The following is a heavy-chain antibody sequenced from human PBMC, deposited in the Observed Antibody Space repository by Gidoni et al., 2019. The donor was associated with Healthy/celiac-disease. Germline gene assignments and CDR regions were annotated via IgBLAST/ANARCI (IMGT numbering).Heavy chain of an antibody. D-gene: IGHD6-19*01. Sequence: EVQLVESGGGLVKPGGSLRLSCAASGFTFSKAGMNGVRQAPGKGLEWVGRIKSKTDGGTTDYAAPVKGRFTISRDDSQNTLYLQMNSLKTEDTAVYYCTTDGDSSGWWDGSGYFDLWGRGTLVTVSS. CDR3: TTDGDSSGWWDGSGYFDL. V-gene: IGHV3-15*07. CDR1: GFTFSKAG. J-gene: IGHJ2*01. CDR2: IKSKTDGGTT.